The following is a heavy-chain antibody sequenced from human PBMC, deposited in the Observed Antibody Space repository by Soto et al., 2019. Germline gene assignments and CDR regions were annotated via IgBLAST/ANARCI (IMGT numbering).Heavy chain of an antibody. J-gene: IGHJ3*02. D-gene: IGHD3-22*01. Sequence: ASVKVSCKASGYTFTGYYMHWVRQAPGQGLEWMGWINPNSGGTNYAQKFQGWVTMTRDTSISAAYMELSRLRSDDTAVYYCARATYYYDSSGYGAFDIWGKGKMVTVPS. V-gene: IGHV1-2*04. CDR2: INPNSGGT. CDR3: ARATYYYDSSGYGAFDI. CDR1: GYTFTGYY.